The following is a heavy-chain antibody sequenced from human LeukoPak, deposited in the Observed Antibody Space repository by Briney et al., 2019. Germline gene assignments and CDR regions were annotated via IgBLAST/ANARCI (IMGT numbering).Heavy chain of an antibody. CDR3: ARGSKGLLLWFGELLPQPYYMDV. V-gene: IGHV1-8*03. D-gene: IGHD3-10*01. J-gene: IGHJ6*03. CDR2: MNPNSGNT. Sequence: ASVKVSCKASGYTFTSYDINWVRQATGQGLEWMGWMNPNSGNTGYAQKFQGRVTITRNTSISTAYMELSSLRSEDTAVYYCARGSKGLLLWFGELLPQPYYMDVWGKGTTVTVSS. CDR1: GYTFTSYD.